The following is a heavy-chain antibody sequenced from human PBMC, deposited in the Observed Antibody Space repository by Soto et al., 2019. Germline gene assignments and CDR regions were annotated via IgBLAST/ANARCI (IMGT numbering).Heavy chain of an antibody. D-gene: IGHD4-17*01. J-gene: IGHJ4*02. CDR1: GFTFSSYS. CDR3: ARGSGIFDYGAPADY. CDR2: ISSSSSYI. V-gene: IGHV3-21*01. Sequence: GGSLRLSCAASGFTFSSYSMNWVRQAPGKGLEWVSSISSSSSYIYYADSVKGRFTISRDNAKNSLYLQMNSLRAEDTAVYYCARGSGIFDYGAPADYWGQGTLVTVSS.